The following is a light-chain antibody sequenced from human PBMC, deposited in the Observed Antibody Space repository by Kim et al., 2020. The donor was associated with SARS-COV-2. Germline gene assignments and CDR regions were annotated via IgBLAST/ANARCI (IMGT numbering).Light chain of an antibody. Sequence: SPGERATPSCRASQTMNNELVWYQQNPGQAPRLRIYDATTRATGVPARFIGSGSETDFTLTISSLQSEDFAVYYCQQSNDWPPLTFGQGTKVDIK. CDR1: QTMNNE. CDR2: DAT. CDR3: QQSNDWPPLT. V-gene: IGKV3-15*01. J-gene: IGKJ1*01.